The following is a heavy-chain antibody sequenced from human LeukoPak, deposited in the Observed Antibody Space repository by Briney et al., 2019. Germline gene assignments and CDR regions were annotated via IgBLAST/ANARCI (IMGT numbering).Heavy chain of an antibody. V-gene: IGHV3-30*02. J-gene: IGHJ6*02. Sequence: GGSLRLSCAASGFTFSSYGIHWVRQAPGKGLEWVTFIRYDGSNKYYADSVKGRFTISRDNSKNTLYLQMNSLRAEDTAVYYCARYYDIFPGPYGMDVWGQGTTVTVSS. D-gene: IGHD3-9*01. CDR2: IRYDGSNK. CDR1: GFTFSSYG. CDR3: ARYYDIFPGPYGMDV.